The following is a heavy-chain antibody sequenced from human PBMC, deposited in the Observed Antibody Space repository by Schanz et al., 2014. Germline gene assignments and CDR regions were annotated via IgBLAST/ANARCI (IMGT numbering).Heavy chain of an antibody. D-gene: IGHD1-1*01. Sequence: EVQLAESGGGLVQPGGSLRLSCAASGFTFSGFWMTWVRQAPGKGLEWVANIKKDGSEKYYVDSVKGRFTISRDNAKISLFLQMNSLRPEGTAVYCCARGRVLESWGQGTLVTVSS. J-gene: IGHJ5*02. CDR2: IKKDGSEK. V-gene: IGHV3-7*01. CDR3: ARGRVLES. CDR1: GFTFSGFW.